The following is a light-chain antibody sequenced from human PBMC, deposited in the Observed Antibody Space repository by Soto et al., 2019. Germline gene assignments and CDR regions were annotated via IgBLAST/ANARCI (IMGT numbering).Light chain of an antibody. CDR3: SSYTRSSTLVV. J-gene: IGLJ2*01. Sequence: QSVLTQPASVSGSPGQSITISCTGTSSDVGGYNYVSWYQQHPGKAPKLMIYEVIHRPSGVSNRFSGSKSGNTASLTISGLQADDEADYYCSSYTRSSTLVVFGGGTKLTVL. V-gene: IGLV2-14*01. CDR1: SSDVGGYNY. CDR2: EVI.